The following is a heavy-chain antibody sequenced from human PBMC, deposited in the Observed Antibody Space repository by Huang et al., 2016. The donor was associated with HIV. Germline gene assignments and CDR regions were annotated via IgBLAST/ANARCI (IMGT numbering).Heavy chain of an antibody. CDR1: GVRFSHSG. CDR3: ATDLGGYSFDY. V-gene: IGHV3-30*02. CDR2: IRLDGGNQ. Sequence: QEQLVESGGGVVQPGGSLRLSCATSGVRFSHSGRHWVRQAPGKGLEWVAFIRLDGGNQHYADSAKGRVTISRDNSKKMLFLEMNSLRGDDTAFYYCATDLGGYSFDYWGQGALVSVSS. J-gene: IGHJ4*02. D-gene: IGHD2-21*02.